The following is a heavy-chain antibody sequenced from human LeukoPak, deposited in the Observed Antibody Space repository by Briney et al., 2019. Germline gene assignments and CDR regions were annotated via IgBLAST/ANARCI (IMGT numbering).Heavy chain of an antibody. CDR3: ARSWNWFDP. Sequence: SETLSLTCAVYGGSFSGYYWSWIRQPPGKGLEWIGEINHSGSTNYNPSLKGRVTISVDTSKNQFSLKLSSVTAADTAVYYCARSWNWFDPWGQGTLVTVSS. J-gene: IGHJ5*02. D-gene: IGHD6-13*01. CDR2: INHSGST. CDR1: GGSFSGYY. V-gene: IGHV4-34*01.